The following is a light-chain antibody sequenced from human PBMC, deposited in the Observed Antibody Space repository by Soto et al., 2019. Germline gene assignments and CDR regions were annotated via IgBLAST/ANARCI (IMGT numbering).Light chain of an antibody. CDR2: GAS. V-gene: IGKV3D-15*01. Sequence: EIVMTQSPATLSVSPGERATLSCRASQSVSNNLAWYQQRPGQAPRLLIYGASTRSAGIPARFSGSGSGTEFTLTISSLQSEDFAVYHWQQYNNWRTFGQGTKVEIK. CDR3: QQYNNWRT. J-gene: IGKJ1*01. CDR1: QSVSNN.